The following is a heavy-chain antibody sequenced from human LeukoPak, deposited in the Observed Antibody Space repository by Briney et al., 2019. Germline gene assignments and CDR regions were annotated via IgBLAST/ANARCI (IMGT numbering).Heavy chain of an antibody. V-gene: IGHV3-30*02. CDR1: GFTFSSYG. CDR2: IRYDGSNK. CDR3: AKDRNPIWGGELDTTPRDGFDI. J-gene: IGHJ3*02. D-gene: IGHD3-16*01. Sequence: GGSLRLSCAASGFTFSSYGMHWVRQAPGKGLEWVAFIRYDGSNKYYADSVKGRFTVSRDSSRNTLYLEVNRLRAEDTAVYYCAKDRNPIWGGELDTTPRDGFDIWGRGTMVTASS.